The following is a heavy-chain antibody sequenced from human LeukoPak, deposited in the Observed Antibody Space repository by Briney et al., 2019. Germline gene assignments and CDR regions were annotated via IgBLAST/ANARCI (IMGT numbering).Heavy chain of an antibody. J-gene: IGHJ4*02. Sequence: ASVKVSCKASGYTFTSYGISWVRQAPGQGLEWMGWISAYNGNTNYAQKLQGRVTMTTDTSTSTAYMELSSLRPDDTAVYYCARDGQTFRSGSYSDPFDYWGQGTLVTVSS. CDR3: ARDGQTFRSGSYSDPFDY. CDR2: ISAYNGNT. V-gene: IGHV1-18*04. D-gene: IGHD1-26*01. CDR1: GYTFTSYG.